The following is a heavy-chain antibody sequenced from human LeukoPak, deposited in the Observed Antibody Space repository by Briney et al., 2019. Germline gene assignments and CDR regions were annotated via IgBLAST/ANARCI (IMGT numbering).Heavy chain of an antibody. CDR1: GFTFSSYG. J-gene: IGHJ4*02. Sequence: GGSLRLSCAASGFTFSSYGMHWVRQAPGKGLEWVAFIRYDGSNKYYADSVKGRFTISRDNAKNSLYLQMNSLRAEDTAVYYCARVRYEYSYGLYYFDYWGQGTLVTVSS. CDR3: ARVRYEYSYGLYYFDY. CDR2: IRYDGSNK. V-gene: IGHV3-30*02. D-gene: IGHD5-18*01.